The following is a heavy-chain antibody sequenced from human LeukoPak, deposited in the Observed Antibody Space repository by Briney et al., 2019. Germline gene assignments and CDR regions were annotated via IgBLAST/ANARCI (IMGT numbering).Heavy chain of an antibody. D-gene: IGHD5-12*01. V-gene: IGHV3-21*01. J-gene: IGHJ4*02. Sequence: GESLRLSCAASRFTFSTYSMNWLRLAPGKGLEWVSSISPDSNYKYYVDSVKGRFTISRDNAKSSLYLQMNSLRAEDTAVYYCVRGGYRGFDYEYWGQGTLVTVSS. CDR3: VRGGYRGFDYEY. CDR2: ISPDSNYK. CDR1: RFTFSTYS.